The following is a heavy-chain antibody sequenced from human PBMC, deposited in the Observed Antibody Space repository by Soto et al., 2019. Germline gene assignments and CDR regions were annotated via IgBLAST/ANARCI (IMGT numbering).Heavy chain of an antibody. V-gene: IGHV2-5*02. Sequence: QTLVNPTQTLTLTCTFSGFSLSTSGVGVGWIRQPPGKALEWLALIYWDDDKRYSPSLKSRLTITKDTSKNQVVLTMTKLDPGDTDTYFCAHTTSEFVYWVQGPLVIVSS. CDR1: GFSLSTSGVG. CDR2: IYWDDDK. J-gene: IGHJ4*02. CDR3: AHTTSEFVY.